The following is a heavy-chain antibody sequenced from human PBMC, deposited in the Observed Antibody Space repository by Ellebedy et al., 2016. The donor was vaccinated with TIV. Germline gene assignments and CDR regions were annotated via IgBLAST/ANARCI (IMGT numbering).Heavy chain of an antibody. D-gene: IGHD5-12*01. CDR3: ARGWGQSTTIAFDY. CDR1: GGSINSSY. Sequence: MPGGSLRLSCAVSGGSINSSYWAWIRQPPGEALEWIAYFYHGGIPIYSPSLKSRVSISVDTPKNHFSLRLRSVTAADTAVYYCARGWGQSTTIAFDYWGQGTLVTVSS. J-gene: IGHJ4*02. CDR2: FYHGGIP. V-gene: IGHV4-59*12.